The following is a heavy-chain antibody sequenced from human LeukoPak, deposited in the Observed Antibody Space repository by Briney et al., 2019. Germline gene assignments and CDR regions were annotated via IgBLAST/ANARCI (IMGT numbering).Heavy chain of an antibody. CDR2: ISGSGDRT. CDR1: GITASSYA. D-gene: IGHD6-6*01. J-gene: IGHJ5*02. V-gene: IGHV3-23*01. CDR3: AKDRPGNGFDP. Sequence: PGGSLRLSCAASGITASSYAMTWVRQAPGKGLEWVSSISGSGDRTMYADSVKGRFTISRDNSKNTLYLQMNSLRAEDTAVYYCAKDRPGNGFDPWGQGTLVTVSS.